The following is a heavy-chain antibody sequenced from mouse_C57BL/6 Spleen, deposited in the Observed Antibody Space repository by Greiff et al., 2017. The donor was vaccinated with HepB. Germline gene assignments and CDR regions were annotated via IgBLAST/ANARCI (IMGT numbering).Heavy chain of an antibody. J-gene: IGHJ3*01. V-gene: IGHV1-82*01. CDR2: IYPGDGDT. D-gene: IGHD1-1*01. CDR3: ARWGTTVVATEKFAY. CDR1: GYAFSSSW. Sequence: QVQLKESGPELVKPGASVKISCKASGYAFSSSWMNWVKQRPGKGLEWIGRIYPGDGDTNYNGKFKGKATLTADKSSSTAYMQLSSLTAEDSAVYFCARWGTTVVATEKFAYWGQGTLVTVSA.